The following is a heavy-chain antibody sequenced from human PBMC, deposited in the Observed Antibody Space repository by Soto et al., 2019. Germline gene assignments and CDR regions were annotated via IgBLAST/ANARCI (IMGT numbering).Heavy chain of an antibody. D-gene: IGHD3-10*01. CDR2: INHSGST. CDR3: ARLRITMARGVPYYYYYYGMDV. Sequence: SETLSLTCAGYGGSFSGYYWSWIRQPPGKGLEWIGEINHSGSTNYNPSLKSRVTISVDTSKNQFSLKLSSVTAADTAVYYCARLRITMARGVPYYYYYYGMDVWGQGTTVTVSS. V-gene: IGHV4-34*01. J-gene: IGHJ6*02. CDR1: GGSFSGYY.